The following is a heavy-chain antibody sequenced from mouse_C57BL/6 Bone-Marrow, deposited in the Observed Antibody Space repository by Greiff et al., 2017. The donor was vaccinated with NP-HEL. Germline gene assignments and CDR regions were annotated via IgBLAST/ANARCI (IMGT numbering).Heavy chain of an antibody. D-gene: IGHD1-1*01. J-gene: IGHJ1*03. Sequence: EVKLMESGGGLVKPGGSLKLSCAASGFTFSSYAMSWVRQTPEKRLEWVATISAGGSYTYYPDNVKGRFTISRDNAKNNRYLQLSHLKSEDTAMYYCARRPYYYGSSDTYWYFDVWGTGTTVTVSS. CDR2: ISAGGSYT. CDR1: GFTFSSYA. CDR3: ARRPYYYGSSDTYWYFDV. V-gene: IGHV5-4*03.